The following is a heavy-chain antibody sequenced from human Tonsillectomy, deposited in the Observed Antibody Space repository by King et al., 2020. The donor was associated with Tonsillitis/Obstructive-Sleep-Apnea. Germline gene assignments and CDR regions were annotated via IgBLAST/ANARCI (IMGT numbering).Heavy chain of an antibody. CDR3: ARDLGYCSGGSCYPDY. CDR1: GYTFSSYG. V-gene: IGHV3-33*01. Sequence: VQLVESGGGVVKPGRSLRLSCAASGYTFSSYGMHWVRQAPGKGLEWVVVIWYDGSYTYYADSVKGRLTISRDNSKNTLYLQRNSLRAEDTAVYYCARDLGYCSGGSCYPDYWGQGTLVTVSS. J-gene: IGHJ4*02. D-gene: IGHD2-15*01. CDR2: IWYDGSYT.